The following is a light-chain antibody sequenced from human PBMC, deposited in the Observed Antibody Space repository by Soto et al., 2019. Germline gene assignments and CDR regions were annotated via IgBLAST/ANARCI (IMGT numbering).Light chain of an antibody. CDR2: RNN. CDR3: AAWDDSLSGVV. J-gene: IGLJ2*01. Sequence: QPVLTQPPSASGTPGQRVTISCSGSRSNIGSNYVSWYQKLPGTAPKLLIYRNNQRPSGVPDRFSGSKSGTSASLAISGLRSEDEADYYCAAWDDSLSGVVFGGGSQLTVL. CDR1: RSNIGSNY. V-gene: IGLV1-47*01.